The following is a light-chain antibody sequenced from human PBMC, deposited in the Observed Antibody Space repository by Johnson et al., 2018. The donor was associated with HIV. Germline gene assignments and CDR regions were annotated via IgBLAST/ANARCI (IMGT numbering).Light chain of an antibody. Sequence: HSVLTQPPSVSAAPGQKVTISCSGSSSNIGNNYVSWYQQLPGTAPKLLIYDNNKRPSGIPDRFSGSKSGTSATLGITGLQTGAEADYYCGTWDTSLRGIFGTGTKSPVL. J-gene: IGLJ1*01. CDR1: SSNIGNNY. V-gene: IGLV1-51*01. CDR2: DNN. CDR3: GTWDTSLRGI.